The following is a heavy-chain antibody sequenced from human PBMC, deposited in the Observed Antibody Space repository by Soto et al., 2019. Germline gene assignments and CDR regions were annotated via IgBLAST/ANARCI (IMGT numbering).Heavy chain of an antibody. CDR2: IYHSGST. Sequence: SETLSLTCTVSGVSISSSSYYLGWIRQPPGKGLEWIGYIYHSGSTYYNPSLKSRVTISVDRSKNQFSLKLSSVTAADTAVYYCATAGGLGAVAADYWGQGTLVTVSS. CDR3: ATAGGLGAVAADY. J-gene: IGHJ4*02. V-gene: IGHV4-39*07. CDR1: GVSISSSSYY. D-gene: IGHD6-19*01.